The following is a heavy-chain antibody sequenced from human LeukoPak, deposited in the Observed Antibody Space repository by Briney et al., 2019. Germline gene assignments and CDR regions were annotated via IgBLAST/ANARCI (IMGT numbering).Heavy chain of an antibody. CDR3: ARVGGLYYDFWSGRESLNWFDP. Sequence: SETLSLTCAVYGGSFSGYYWSWIRQPPGKGLEWIGEINHSGSTNYNPSLKSRVTISVDTSKNQFSLKLSSVTAADTAVYYCARVGGLYYDFWSGRESLNWFDPWGQGTLVTVSS. CDR1: GGSFSGYY. V-gene: IGHV4-34*01. CDR2: INHSGST. D-gene: IGHD3-3*01. J-gene: IGHJ5*02.